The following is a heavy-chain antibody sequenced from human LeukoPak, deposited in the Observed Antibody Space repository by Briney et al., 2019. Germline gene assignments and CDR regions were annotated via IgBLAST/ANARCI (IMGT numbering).Heavy chain of an antibody. CDR2: VGTAGDP. J-gene: IGHJ6*02. D-gene: IGHD1-26*01. CDR1: GFTFSNYD. Sequence: GGSLRLSCAASGFTFSNYDIHWVRQATGKGLEWVSGVGTAGDPFYTGSVKGRFTISRENAKNSLYLQKNSLRAGDTAVYYCARGSAIVGATGYYNGMDVWGQGTTVTVSS. V-gene: IGHV3-13*05. CDR3: ARGSAIVGATGYYNGMDV.